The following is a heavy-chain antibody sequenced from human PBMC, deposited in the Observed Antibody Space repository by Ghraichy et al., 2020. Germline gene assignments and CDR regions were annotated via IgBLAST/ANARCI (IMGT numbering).Heavy chain of an antibody. D-gene: IGHD2-15*01. J-gene: IGHJ4*02. Sequence: ASVKVSCKASGYTFTSYDINWVRQAAGQGLEWMGWMNPNSGNTGYAQKFQGRVTMTRDTSISTAYMELSSLRSEDTAGYYCARVPDLDYCSGGSCYGFDHWGQGTLVTVSS. V-gene: IGHV1-8*01. CDR2: MNPNSGNT. CDR1: GYTFTSYD. CDR3: ARVPDLDYCSGGSCYGFDH.